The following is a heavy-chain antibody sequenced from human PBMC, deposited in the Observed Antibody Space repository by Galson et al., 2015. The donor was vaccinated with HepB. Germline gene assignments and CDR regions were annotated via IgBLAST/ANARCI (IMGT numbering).Heavy chain of an antibody. Sequence: SLRLSCAASGFTFSSYSMNWVRQAPGKGLEWVSSISSSSSYIYYADSVKGRFTISRDNAKNSLYLQMNSLRAEDTAVYYCARDLTIFGGVVDYYYYYGMDVWGQGTTVTVSS. CDR1: GFTFSSYS. V-gene: IGHV3-21*01. J-gene: IGHJ6*02. CDR2: ISSSSSYI. CDR3: ARDLTIFGGVVDYYYYYGMDV. D-gene: IGHD3-3*01.